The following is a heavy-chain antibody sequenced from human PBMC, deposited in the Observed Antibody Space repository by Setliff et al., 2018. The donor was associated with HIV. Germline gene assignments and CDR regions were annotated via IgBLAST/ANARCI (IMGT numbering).Heavy chain of an antibody. D-gene: IGHD4-17*01. Sequence: SETLSLTCTVSDSGTYYWGWIRQPAGKGMEWIGRVSSIGDTNYNTSLKSRVTLSVDTSKNQFSLKLTSVTASDTAVYYCARAAAGNTGPFDLWGQGSPVTVS. CDR1: DSGTYY. CDR2: VSSIGDT. V-gene: IGHV4-4*07. CDR3: ARAAAGNTGPFDL. J-gene: IGHJ4*02.